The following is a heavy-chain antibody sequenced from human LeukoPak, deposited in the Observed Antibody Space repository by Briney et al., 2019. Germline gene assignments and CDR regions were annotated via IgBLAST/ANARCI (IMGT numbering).Heavy chain of an antibody. J-gene: IGHJ4*02. CDR3: AGRGDGNLYYFDH. Sequence: GGSLRLSCAASGFTFSSYWMSWVHQAPGKVLEWVANIKQDGGEKYYVDSVKGRFTISRDNAKNSLYLQMNSLRPEDTAVYYCAGRGDGNLYYFDHWGQGTLVTASS. V-gene: IGHV3-7*04. CDR1: GFTFSSYW. CDR2: IKQDGGEK. D-gene: IGHD5-24*01.